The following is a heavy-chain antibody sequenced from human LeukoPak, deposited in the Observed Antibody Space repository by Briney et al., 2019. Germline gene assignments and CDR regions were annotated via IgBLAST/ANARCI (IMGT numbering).Heavy chain of an antibody. D-gene: IGHD4-17*01. Sequence: PGGSLRLSCAAPGFNFSGCEMNWVRQAAGKGLEWVSYISSRGDRRHYADSVRGRFVISRDKAKNSLYLQMYSLRVEDTAVYYCAHYDWDVWGQGTTVTVSS. CDR2: ISSRGDRR. CDR3: AHYDWDV. CDR1: GFNFSGCE. V-gene: IGHV3-48*03. J-gene: IGHJ6*02.